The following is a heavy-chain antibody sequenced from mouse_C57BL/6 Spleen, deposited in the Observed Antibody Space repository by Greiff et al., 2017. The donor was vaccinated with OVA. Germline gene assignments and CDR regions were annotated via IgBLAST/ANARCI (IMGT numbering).Heavy chain of an antibody. Sequence: QVQLKQSGAELVKPGASVKISCKASGYAFSSYWMNWVKQRPGKGLEWIGQIYPGDGDTNYNGKFKGKATLTADKSSSTAYMQLSSLTSEDSAVYFCARYGVYYGYDGDFDYWGQGTTLTVSS. CDR2: IYPGDGDT. V-gene: IGHV1-80*01. CDR3: ARYGVYYGYDGDFDY. CDR1: GYAFSSYW. D-gene: IGHD2-2*01. J-gene: IGHJ2*01.